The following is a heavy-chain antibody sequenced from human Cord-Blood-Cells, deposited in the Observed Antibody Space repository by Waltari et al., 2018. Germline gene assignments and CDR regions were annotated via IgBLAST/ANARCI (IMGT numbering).Heavy chain of an antibody. D-gene: IGHD5-18*01. CDR3: ARAGGYSYGHYYYYGMDV. V-gene: IGHV1-69*12. J-gene: IGHJ6*02. CDR2: IIPIFGTA. Sequence: QVQLVQSGAEVKKPGSSVKVSCKASGGTFSSYAISWVRQAPGQGLEWMGGIIPIFGTANYAQKFQGRVAMTADESTSTAYMELSSLRSEDTAVYYCARAGGYSYGHYYYYGMDVWGQGTTVTVSS. CDR1: GGTFSSYA.